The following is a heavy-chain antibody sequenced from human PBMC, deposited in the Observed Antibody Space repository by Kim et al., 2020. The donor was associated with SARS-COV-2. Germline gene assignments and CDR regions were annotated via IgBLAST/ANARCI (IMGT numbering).Heavy chain of an antibody. Sequence: SETLSLTCTVSGVSISSYYWSWIRQPAGKGLEWIGRIYTSGSTNYNPSLKSRVTMSVDTSKNQFSLKLSSVTAADTAVYYCARAFSYYYDSSGYYYYYYGMDVWGQGTPVTVSS. CDR1: GVSISSYY. CDR3: ARAFSYYYDSSGYYYYYYGMDV. D-gene: IGHD3-22*01. CDR2: IYTSGST. J-gene: IGHJ6*02. V-gene: IGHV4-4*07.